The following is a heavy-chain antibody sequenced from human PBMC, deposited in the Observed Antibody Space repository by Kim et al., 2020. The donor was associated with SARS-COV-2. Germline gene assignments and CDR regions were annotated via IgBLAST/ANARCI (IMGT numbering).Heavy chain of an antibody. CDR1: GGSVSSGSYY. Sequence: SETLSLTCTVSGGSVSSGSYYWSWIRQPPGKGLEWIGYIYYSGSTNYNPSLKSRVTISVDTSKNQFSLKLSSVTAADTAVYYCARERLEQQLLCGMDVWG. V-gene: IGHV4-61*01. CDR3: ARERLEQQLLCGMDV. CDR2: IYYSGST. J-gene: IGHJ6*01. D-gene: IGHD6-13*01.